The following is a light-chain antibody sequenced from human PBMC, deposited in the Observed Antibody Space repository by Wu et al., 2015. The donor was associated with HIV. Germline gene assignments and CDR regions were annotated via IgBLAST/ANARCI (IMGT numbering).Light chain of an antibody. J-gene: IGKJ1*01. CDR3: QQYGSSPTT. CDR2: LPS. V-gene: IGKV3-20*01. CDR1: RVLAATT. Sequence: PRERAPSPAGPVRVLAATTSPGTSQKPGPGSQAPHLWLPSNRATGIPDRFSGSGSGTGFTLTISRLEPEDFVVYYCQQYGSSPTTFGQGTKVEIK.